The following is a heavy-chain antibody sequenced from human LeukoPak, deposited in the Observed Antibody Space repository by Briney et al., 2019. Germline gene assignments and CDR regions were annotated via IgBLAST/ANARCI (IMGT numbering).Heavy chain of an antibody. V-gene: IGHV1-69*02. D-gene: IGHD3-10*01. Sequence: SVKVSCKASGGTFSSYTISWVRQAPGQGLDWMGRIIPILGIANYAQKFQGRVTITADKSTSTAYMELSSLRSEDTAVYYCAGSGGSGSYVDYWGQGTLVTVSS. CDR1: GGTFSSYT. CDR2: IIPILGIA. CDR3: AGSGGSGSYVDY. J-gene: IGHJ4*02.